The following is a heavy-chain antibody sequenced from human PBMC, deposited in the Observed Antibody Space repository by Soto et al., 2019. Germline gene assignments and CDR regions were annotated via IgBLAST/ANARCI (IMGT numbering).Heavy chain of an antibody. CDR2: FSGSGGNI. D-gene: IGHD3-10*01. CDR1: GFTFSTHA. CDR3: ARASYGSGNYYAPYYFYAMDV. Sequence: GGSLRLSCVASGFTFSTHAMSWVRQVPGKGLEWVSTFSGSGGNIYYGESVKGRFTISRDDPKNTLYLDMNSLRVEDTAVYYCARASYGSGNYYAPYYFYAMDVWGHGTTVTVS. V-gene: IGHV3-23*01. J-gene: IGHJ6*02.